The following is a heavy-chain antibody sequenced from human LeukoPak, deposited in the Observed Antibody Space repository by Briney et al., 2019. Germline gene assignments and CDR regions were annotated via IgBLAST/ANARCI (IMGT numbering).Heavy chain of an antibody. CDR1: GFTFTSHG. J-gene: IGHJ3*02. V-gene: IGHV3-30*02. Sequence: GGSLRLSCAASGFTFTSHGMHWVRQAPGKGLEWVAFTRNDGNNKYYADSVKGRFTISRDNSKNTLSLQMNSLRTEDTAVYYCASENDAFDIWGPGTVVTVSS. CDR2: TRNDGNNK. CDR3: ASENDAFDI.